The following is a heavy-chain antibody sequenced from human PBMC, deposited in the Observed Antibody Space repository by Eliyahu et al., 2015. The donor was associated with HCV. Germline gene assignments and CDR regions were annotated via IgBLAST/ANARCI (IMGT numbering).Heavy chain of an antibody. J-gene: IGHJ4*02. CDR3: ARDRYSYAYGY. CDR1: GFTVSNNY. V-gene: IGHV3-53*01. CDR2: IYTGGST. D-gene: IGHD3-16*01. Sequence: EVQLVESGGGLIQPGGSLRLSCAASGFTVSNNYMSWVRQAPGKGLEWVSVIYTGGSTYYADSAKGRFTISRDNAKNTLYLQMNSLRAEDTAVYYCARDRYSYAYGYWSQGTLVTVSS.